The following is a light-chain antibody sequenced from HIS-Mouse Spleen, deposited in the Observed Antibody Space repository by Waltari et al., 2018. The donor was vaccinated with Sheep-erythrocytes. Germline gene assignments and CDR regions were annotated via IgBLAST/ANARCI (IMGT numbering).Light chain of an antibody. CDR3: AAWDDSLSGPV. CDR1: SSNIGSNY. Sequence: QSVLTQPPSASGTPGQRVTISCSGSSSNIGSNYVYWYQQLPGTAPKLLIYRNNQRPSGVPDRFSGSKSGTSASLAMSGLRSEDEADDYCAAWDDSLSGPVFGGGTKLTVL. J-gene: IGLJ2*01. CDR2: RNN. V-gene: IGLV1-47*01.